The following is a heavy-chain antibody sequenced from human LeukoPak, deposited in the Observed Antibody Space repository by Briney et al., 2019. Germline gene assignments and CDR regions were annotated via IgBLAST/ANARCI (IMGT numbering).Heavy chain of an antibody. D-gene: IGHD3-22*01. CDR3: ARGPYYYDSSGTNWFDP. CDR2: INPNSGGT. CDR1: GYTFTGYY. J-gene: IGHJ5*02. V-gene: IGHV1-2*06. Sequence: ASVKVSCKASGYTFTGYYMHWVRQAPGQGLEWMGRINPNSGGTNYAQKFQGRVTMTRDTSISTAYMELSRLRSDDTAVYYCARGPYYYDSSGTNWFDPWDQGTLVTVSS.